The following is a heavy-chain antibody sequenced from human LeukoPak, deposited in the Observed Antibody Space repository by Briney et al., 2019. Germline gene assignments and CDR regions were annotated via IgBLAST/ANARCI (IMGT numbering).Heavy chain of an antibody. CDR3: ASHDYGDYGAY. D-gene: IGHD4-17*01. V-gene: IGHV4-59*01. Sequence: SETLSLTCTVSGGSISSYYWSWIRQPPGKGREWIGYIYYSGSTNYNPSLKSRVTISVDTSKNQFSLKLSSATAADTAVYYCASHDYGDYGAYWGQGTLVTVSS. CDR1: GGSISSYY. CDR2: IYYSGST. J-gene: IGHJ4*02.